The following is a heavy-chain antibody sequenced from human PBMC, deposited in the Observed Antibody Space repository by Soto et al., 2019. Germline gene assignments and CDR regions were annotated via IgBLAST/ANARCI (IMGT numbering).Heavy chain of an antibody. D-gene: IGHD2-21*02. V-gene: IGHV1-18*01. Sequence: QVQLVQSGAEVKKLGASVKVSCKASGYTFTSYGISWVRQAPGQGLEWMGWISAYTGNTNYAQKLQGRVTMTTDTSTSTAYMELRSLRSDDTAVYYCARLPHCGGDCYSDYYGMDVWGQGTTVTVSS. CDR1: GYTFTSYG. CDR3: ARLPHCGGDCYSDYYGMDV. J-gene: IGHJ6*02. CDR2: ISAYTGNT.